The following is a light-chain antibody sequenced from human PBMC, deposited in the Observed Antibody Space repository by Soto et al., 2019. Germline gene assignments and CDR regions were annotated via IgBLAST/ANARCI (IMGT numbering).Light chain of an antibody. CDR1: QSVSSSY. V-gene: IGKV3-20*01. J-gene: IGKJ1*01. Sequence: EIVLTQSPGTLSLSPGERATLSCRASQSVSSSYLAWYQQKPGQAPRLLIYGASSRATGIPDRFSGSGSGTDFTLTISRLEPEDFAVYYRQQYSSSRRTFGQGTKVDIK. CDR2: GAS. CDR3: QQYSSSRRT.